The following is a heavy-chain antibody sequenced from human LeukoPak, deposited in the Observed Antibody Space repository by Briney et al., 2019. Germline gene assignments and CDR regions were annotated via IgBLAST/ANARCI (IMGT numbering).Heavy chain of an antibody. CDR3: ASQRYSSGWNDAFDI. Sequence: GGSLRLSCAASGFTFSSYAMSWVRQAPGKGLEWVSAISGSGGSTYYADSVKGRFTISRDNSKNTLYLQMNSLRAEDTAVYYCASQRYSSGWNDAFDIWGQGTTVTISS. D-gene: IGHD6-19*01. J-gene: IGHJ3*02. CDR1: GFTFSSYA. CDR2: ISGSGGST. V-gene: IGHV3-23*01.